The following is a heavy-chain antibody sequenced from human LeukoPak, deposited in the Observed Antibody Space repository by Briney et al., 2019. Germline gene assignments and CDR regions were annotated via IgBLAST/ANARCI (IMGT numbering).Heavy chain of an antibody. Sequence: GGSLRLSCAASGFSFRDYAMSWVRQVTGEALEWVATVSGDGSQTYDSVSLKGRFTISRDNFDNTVYLRMSGLRAEDTAIYYCAKAIDSRGHWYERGADYWGQGTPVTVSS. CDR3: AKAIDSRGHWYERGADY. V-gene: IGHV3-23*01. D-gene: IGHD2-21*02. CDR2: VSGDGSQT. J-gene: IGHJ4*02. CDR1: GFSFRDYA.